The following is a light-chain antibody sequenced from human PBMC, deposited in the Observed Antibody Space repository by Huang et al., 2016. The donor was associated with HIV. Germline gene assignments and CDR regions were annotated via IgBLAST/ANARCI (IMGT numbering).Light chain of an antibody. Sequence: VIWMTQSPSLLSASAGDKVTITCRMSQGISNYLAWYQQKPGKAPDLLIYGASTLRSGVPSRVSGSGSGTDFTLTISYLQSEDFAIYYCQQYYSFPLTFGGGTKVEIK. J-gene: IGKJ4*01. CDR3: QQYYSFPLT. CDR2: GAS. V-gene: IGKV1D-8*01. CDR1: QGISNY.